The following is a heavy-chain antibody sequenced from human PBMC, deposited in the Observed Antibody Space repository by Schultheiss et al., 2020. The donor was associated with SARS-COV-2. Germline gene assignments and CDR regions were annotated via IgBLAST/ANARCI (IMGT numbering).Heavy chain of an antibody. CDR3: ARAIGYCTNGVCYRAGYYYYYMDV. Sequence: GGSLRLSCAASGFTFSSNYMSWVRQAPGKGLEWVSVIYSGGSTYYADSVKGRFTISRDNSKNTLYLQMNSLRAEDTAVYYCARAIGYCTNGVCYRAGYYYYYMDVWGKGTTVTVSS. CDR1: GFTFSSNY. D-gene: IGHD2-8*01. V-gene: IGHV3-66*01. J-gene: IGHJ6*03. CDR2: IYSGGST.